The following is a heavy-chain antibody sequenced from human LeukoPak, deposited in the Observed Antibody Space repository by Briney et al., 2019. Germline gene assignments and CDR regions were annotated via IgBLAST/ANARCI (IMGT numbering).Heavy chain of an antibody. V-gene: IGHV3-9*01. CDR3: AKARTYYYDSSGYLDY. J-gene: IGHJ4*02. Sequence: PGGSLRLSCAASGFTFDDYAMHWVRQAPGKGLEWVSGISWNSGSIGYADSVKGRFTISRDNAKNSLYLQMNSLRAEDTAFYYCAKARTYYYDSSGYLDYWGQGTLVTVPS. CDR1: GFTFDDYA. CDR2: ISWNSGSI. D-gene: IGHD3-22*01.